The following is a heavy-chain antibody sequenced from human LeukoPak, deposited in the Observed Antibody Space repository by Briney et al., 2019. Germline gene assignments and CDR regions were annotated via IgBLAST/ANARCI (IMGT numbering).Heavy chain of an antibody. CDR2: IKQDGSEK. CDR1: GFTFSSYW. D-gene: IGHD3-10*01. J-gene: IGHJ4*02. Sequence: QAGGSLRLSCAASGFTFSSYWMSWVRQAPGKGLEWVANIKQDGSEKYYVDSVKGRFTISRDNAKNSLYLQMNSLRAEDTAVYYCAKVDPLLWFGELLSAFDYWGQGTLVTVSS. CDR3: AKVDPLLWFGELLSAFDY. V-gene: IGHV3-7*01.